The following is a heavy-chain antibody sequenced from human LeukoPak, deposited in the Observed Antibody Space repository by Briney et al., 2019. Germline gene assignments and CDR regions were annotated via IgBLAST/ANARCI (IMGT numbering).Heavy chain of an antibody. J-gene: IGHJ3*02. CDR3: ARVYSRSSGRHAFDI. CDR1: GFTFSSYW. Sequence: PGGSLRLSCAASGFTFSSYWMSWVRQAPGKGLEWVANIKQEGSEKYYVDSVKGRFTISRDNAKNSVYLQMNSLRADDTAVYYCARVYSRSSGRHAFDIWGQGTMVTVSS. CDR2: IKQEGSEK. D-gene: IGHD6-6*01. V-gene: IGHV3-7*01.